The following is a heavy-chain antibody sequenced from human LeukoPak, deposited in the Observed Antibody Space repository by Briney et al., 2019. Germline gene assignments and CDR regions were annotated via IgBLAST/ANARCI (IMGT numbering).Heavy chain of an antibody. D-gene: IGHD5-18*01. J-gene: IGHJ4*02. CDR2: IFHSGNT. Sequence: SETPSLTCTVSGGSLNTYYWSWIRQPPGKGLEWIGYIFHSGNTNYNPPLKGRVTMSVDTSKNQFSLKLSSVTAADTAVYYCAKSNGYSSPHGHWGQGTLVTVSP. V-gene: IGHV4-59*13. CDR3: AKSNGYSSPHGH. CDR1: GGSLNTYY.